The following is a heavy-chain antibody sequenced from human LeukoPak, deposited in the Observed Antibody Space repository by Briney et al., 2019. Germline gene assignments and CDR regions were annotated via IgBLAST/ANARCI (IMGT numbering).Heavy chain of an antibody. CDR2: ITYSSGYT. Sequence: PGGSLRLSCAAPGFTFSSYDMSWVRQAPGKGLEWVSGITYSSGYTYYADSVKGRFTISRDNSRNTLYLQMNSLRAEDTAVYYCAKDPSDLGGSGSNNYFDCWGQGTLVTVSS. V-gene: IGHV3-23*01. D-gene: IGHD3-10*01. J-gene: IGHJ4*02. CDR3: AKDPSDLGGSGSNNYFDC. CDR1: GFTFSSYD.